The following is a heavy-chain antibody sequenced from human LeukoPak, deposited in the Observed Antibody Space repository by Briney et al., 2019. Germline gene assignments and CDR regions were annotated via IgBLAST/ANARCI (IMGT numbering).Heavy chain of an antibody. D-gene: IGHD3-10*01. CDR1: GFTFSGYP. V-gene: IGHV3-30-3*01. CDR2: ISYDGSNK. Sequence: GGSLRLSCAASGFTFSGYPIHWVRQAPGKGLEWVAVISYDGSNKYYADSVKGRFTISRDNSKNTLYLQMNSLRAEDTAVYYCARDRDYYGSSPYDYWGQGTLVTVSS. CDR3: ARDRDYYGSSPYDY. J-gene: IGHJ4*02.